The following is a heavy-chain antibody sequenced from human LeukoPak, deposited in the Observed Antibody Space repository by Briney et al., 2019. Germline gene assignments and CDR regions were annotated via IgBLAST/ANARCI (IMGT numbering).Heavy chain of an antibody. J-gene: IGHJ6*02. CDR1: GFAFRSYD. CDR2: IGRVDDT. V-gene: IGHV3-13*01. CDR3: VRGNWNYYDSGTYGMDV. Sequence: GGSLRLSCTASGFAFRSYDMHWVRQPTGKGLEWVSTIGRVDDTYYPGSVRGRFTISREDAKNSFYLQMNSLKVEDTAVYFCVRGNWNYYDSGTYGMDVWGQGTTVTVSS. D-gene: IGHD3-10*01.